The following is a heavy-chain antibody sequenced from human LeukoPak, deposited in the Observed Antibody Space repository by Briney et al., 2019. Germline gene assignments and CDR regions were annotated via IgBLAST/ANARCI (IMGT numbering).Heavy chain of an antibody. D-gene: IGHD2/OR15-2a*01. CDR3: TRENRPFCPFAY. Sequence: PSETLSLTCTVSGGSISSSSAYWSWVRQAPGKGLEWIGEISHDGTTNYNSSLRSRVAMSLDRANNQFSLRLTSVTAADTAVYYCTRENRPFCPFAYWGQGVLVTVSS. CDR2: ISHDGTT. CDR1: GGSISSSSAY. V-gene: IGHV4-39*07. J-gene: IGHJ4*02.